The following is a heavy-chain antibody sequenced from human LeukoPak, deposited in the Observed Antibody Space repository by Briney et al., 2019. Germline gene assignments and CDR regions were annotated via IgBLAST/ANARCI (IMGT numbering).Heavy chain of an antibody. V-gene: IGHV3-20*04. CDR3: ARGHSGYEMVDY. CDR1: GFTFDDYG. Sequence: PGGSLRLSCEASGFTFDDYGMSWVRQAPGKGLEWVSNINWNGDSTGYADSVKGRFTISRDNGKNSLYLQMNSLGAEDTAVYYCARGHSGYEMVDYWGQGTLVTVSS. J-gene: IGHJ4*02. D-gene: IGHD5-12*01. CDR2: INWNGDST.